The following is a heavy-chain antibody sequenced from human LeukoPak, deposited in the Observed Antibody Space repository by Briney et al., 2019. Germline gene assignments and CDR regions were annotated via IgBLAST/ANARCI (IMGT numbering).Heavy chain of an antibody. CDR2: ISMTSSYI. D-gene: IGHD2-15*01. Sequence: RSGGSLRLSCAASGFTFHSHSMNWVRQAPGKGLEWVSSISMTSSYIYYADSVKGRFTISRDNAKNSLYLQMNSLRAEDTAVYYCARDGGGWSDYWGQGTLVTVSS. CDR3: ARDGGGWSDY. J-gene: IGHJ4*02. V-gene: IGHV3-21*01. CDR1: GFTFHSHS.